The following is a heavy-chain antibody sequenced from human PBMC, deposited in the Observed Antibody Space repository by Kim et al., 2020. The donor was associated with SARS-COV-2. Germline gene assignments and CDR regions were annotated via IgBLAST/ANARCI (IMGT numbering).Heavy chain of an antibody. Sequence: ASVKVSCKASGYTFTSYGISWVRQAPGQGLEWMGWISAYNGNTNYAQKLQGRVTMTTDTSTSTAYMELRSLRSDDTAVYYCARDRIGGYSGYENYYYYYGMDVWGQGTTVTVSS. D-gene: IGHD5-12*01. CDR1: GYTFTSYG. CDR3: ARDRIGGYSGYENYYYYYGMDV. J-gene: IGHJ6*02. V-gene: IGHV1-18*04. CDR2: ISAYNGNT.